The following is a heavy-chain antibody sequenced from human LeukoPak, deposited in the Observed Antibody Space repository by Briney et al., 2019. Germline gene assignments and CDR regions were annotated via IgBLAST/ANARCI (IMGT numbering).Heavy chain of an antibody. V-gene: IGHV4-59*01. Sequence: PSETLSLTCTLSGGSISSYYWSWIRQPPGKGLEWIGDIYYSGSTNYNPSLKSRVTISVVTSKSQFSLKLSSVTAADTAVYYCARCSKAGIAAAGSPYYYYGMDVWGQGTTVTVSS. CDR3: ARCSKAGIAAAGSPYYYYGMDV. D-gene: IGHD6-13*01. CDR1: GGSISSYY. CDR2: IYYSGST. J-gene: IGHJ6*02.